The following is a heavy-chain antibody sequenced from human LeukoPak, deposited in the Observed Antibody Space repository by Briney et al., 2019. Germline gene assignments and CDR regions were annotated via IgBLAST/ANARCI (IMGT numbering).Heavy chain of an antibody. CDR1: GFSFDDYA. CDR3: VKEGYNAEYFHH. D-gene: IGHD1-14*01. V-gene: IGHV3-9*03. Sequence: GRSLRLSCAASGFSFDDYAMHWVRQAPGKGLEWVSSISWNSGSIGYADSVKGRFTVSRDNAKNSLFLQMNSLRAEDMAFYYCVKEGYNAEYFHHWGQGTLVTVSS. J-gene: IGHJ1*01. CDR2: ISWNSGSI.